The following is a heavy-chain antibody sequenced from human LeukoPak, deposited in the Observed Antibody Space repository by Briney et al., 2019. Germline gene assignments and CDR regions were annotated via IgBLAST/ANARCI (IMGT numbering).Heavy chain of an antibody. CDR3: AKASYDGYSSSWYRINWFDP. D-gene: IGHD6-13*01. CDR1: GFTFSSYA. CDR2: ISGSGSST. J-gene: IGHJ5*02. Sequence: GGSLRLSCAASGFTFSSYAMSWVRQAPGKGLEWVSAISGSGSSTYYADSVKGRFTISRDNSKNTLYLQMNSLRAEDTAVYYCAKASYDGYSSSWYRINWFDPWGQGTLVTVSS. V-gene: IGHV3-23*01.